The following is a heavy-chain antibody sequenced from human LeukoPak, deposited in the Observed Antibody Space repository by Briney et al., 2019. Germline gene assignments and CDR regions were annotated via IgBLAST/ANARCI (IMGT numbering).Heavy chain of an antibody. V-gene: IGHV4-39*07. CDR2: IYYSGST. CDR3: ARGLEVGADY. CDR1: GGSISSSSYY. D-gene: IGHD1-26*01. J-gene: IGHJ4*02. Sequence: SETLSLTCTASGGSISSSSYYWGWIRQPPGKGLEWIGSIYYSGSTYYNPSLKSRVTISVDTSKNQFSLKLSSVTAADTAVYYCARGLEVGADYWGQGTLVTVSS.